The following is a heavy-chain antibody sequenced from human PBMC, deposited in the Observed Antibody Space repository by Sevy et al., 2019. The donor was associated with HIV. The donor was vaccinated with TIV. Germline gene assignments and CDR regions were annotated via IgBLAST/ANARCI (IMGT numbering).Heavy chain of an antibody. Sequence: SETLSLTSTVSGGSISSYYWIWIRQPPGKGLEWIGYIYYSGSTNYNPSLKSRVTISVDTSKNQFSLKLSSVTAADTAVYYCARGGWDSPRWFDPWGQGTLVTVSS. CDR1: GGSISSYY. J-gene: IGHJ5*02. CDR2: IYYSGST. D-gene: IGHD1-26*01. V-gene: IGHV4-59*01. CDR3: ARGGWDSPRWFDP.